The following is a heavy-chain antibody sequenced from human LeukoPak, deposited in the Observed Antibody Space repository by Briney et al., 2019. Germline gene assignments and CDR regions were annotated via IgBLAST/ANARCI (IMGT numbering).Heavy chain of an antibody. V-gene: IGHV1-2*02. J-gene: IGHJ4*02. CDR2: INPNSGGT. CDR1: GYTFTGYY. CDR3: ARSGGVTAIPDY. D-gene: IGHD2-21*02. Sequence: ASVKVSCKASGYTFTGYYMHWVRQAPGQGLEWMGWINPNSGGTNYAQNFQGRVTMTRDTSISTAYMELSRLRSDDTAVYYCARSGGVTAIPDYWGQGTLVTVSS.